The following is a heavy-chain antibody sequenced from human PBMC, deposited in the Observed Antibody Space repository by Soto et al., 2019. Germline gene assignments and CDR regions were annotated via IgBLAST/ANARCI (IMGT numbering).Heavy chain of an antibody. CDR1: GFTFSNYA. Sequence: GGSLRLSCAASGFTFSNYAMSWVRQAPGKGLEWVSGISNSGGSTYYADSVKGRFTSSRDNSKNTLFLQMNSLRAEDTAVYYCAKRRFFDSSGFYYYYYFDYWGQGTLVTVSS. CDR3: AKRRFFDSSGFYYYYYFDY. V-gene: IGHV3-23*01. D-gene: IGHD3-22*01. CDR2: ISNSGGST. J-gene: IGHJ4*02.